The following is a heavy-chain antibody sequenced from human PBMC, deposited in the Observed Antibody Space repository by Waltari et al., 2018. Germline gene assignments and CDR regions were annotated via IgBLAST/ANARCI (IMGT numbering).Heavy chain of an antibody. V-gene: IGHV4-4*09. CDR1: AGSFTTYS. D-gene: IGHD1-1*01. Sequence: QVTLQQSGPRVVKPSGTVSLTCTVAAGSFTTYSWCWLRQPPGKGLEWIGYVSVTGGTNYSPTLQSRVTLSADPSENQVSLTLTSVTAADTAVYYCAKSWNTHYYYYIDVWGKGTTVTVSS. CDR2: VSVTGGT. CDR3: AKSWNTHYYYYIDV. J-gene: IGHJ6*03.